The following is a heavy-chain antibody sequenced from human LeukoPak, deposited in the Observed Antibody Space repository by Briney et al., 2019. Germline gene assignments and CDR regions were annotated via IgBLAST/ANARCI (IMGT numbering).Heavy chain of an antibody. V-gene: IGHV3-74*01. CDR1: GYTFSSYW. J-gene: IGHJ4*02. CDR2: INSDGSST. CDR3: YLSGSFEY. Sequence: GGSLRLSCAGSGYTFSSYWMHWVRQAPGKGLVWVSRINSDGSSTAYADSVKGRFTISRDNAKNTLYLQMNSLGVEDTAVYYCYLSGSFEYWGQGTLVIVSS. D-gene: IGHD1-26*01.